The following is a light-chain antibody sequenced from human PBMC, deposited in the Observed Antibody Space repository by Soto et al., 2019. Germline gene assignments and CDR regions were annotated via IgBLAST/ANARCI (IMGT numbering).Light chain of an antibody. CDR2: GAS. V-gene: IGKV3-20*01. Sequence: EIVLTQSPGTLSLSPGERATLSCRASQSVASNYLVWYQQKPGQAPRLLIYGASSRATGIPARFSGSGSGTDFSLTISRLEPDDFAVYYCQQYGRALTFGQGTRMEI. J-gene: IGKJ5*01. CDR1: QSVASNY. CDR3: QQYGRALT.